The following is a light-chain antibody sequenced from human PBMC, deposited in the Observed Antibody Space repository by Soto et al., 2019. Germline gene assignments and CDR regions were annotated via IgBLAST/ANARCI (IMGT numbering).Light chain of an antibody. V-gene: IGKV3-15*01. CDR1: QSVSSN. J-gene: IGKJ1*01. Sequence: EIVMTQSPATLSVSPGESATLSCRASQSVSSNLAWHQQKPGQAPRILMYDASTRATGISARFSGSGSGTEFTLTISSLQPDDFATYYCQQYNSYPWTFGQGTKVDIK. CDR2: DAS. CDR3: QQYNSYPWT.